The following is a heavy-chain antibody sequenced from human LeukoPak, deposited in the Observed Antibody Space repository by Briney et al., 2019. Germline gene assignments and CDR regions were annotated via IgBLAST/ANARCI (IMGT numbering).Heavy chain of an antibody. V-gene: IGHV3-72*01. J-gene: IGHJ4*02. D-gene: IGHD6-13*01. Sequence: PGGSLRLSSAASGFTFSDHYMDWVRQAPGKGLEWVGRTRNKANSYSTEYAASVKGRFTISRDDSENSLYLQMDSLKTEDTAVYYCARADGSNWYNYWGQGTLVTVSS. CDR2: TRNKANSYST. CDR1: GFTFSDHY. CDR3: ARADGSNWYNY.